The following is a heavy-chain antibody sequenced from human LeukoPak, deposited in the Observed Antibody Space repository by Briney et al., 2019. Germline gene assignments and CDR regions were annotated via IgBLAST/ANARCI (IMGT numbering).Heavy chain of an antibody. CDR2: IRSKAYGGTT. J-gene: IGHJ3*02. D-gene: IGHD6-19*01. CDR3: TRDLNSGWNPLGAFDI. CDR1: GFTFGDYA. V-gene: IGHV3-49*04. Sequence: GGSLRLSCTASGFTFGDYAMSWVRQAPGKGLEWVGFIRSKAYGGTTEYAASVKGRFTISRGDSKSIAYLQMNSLKTEDTAVYYCTRDLNSGWNPLGAFDIWGQGTMVTVSP.